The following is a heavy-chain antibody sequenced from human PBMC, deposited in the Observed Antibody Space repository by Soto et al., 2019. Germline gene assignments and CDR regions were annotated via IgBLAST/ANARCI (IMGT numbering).Heavy chain of an antibody. CDR1: GYTFTNYD. V-gene: IGHV1-8*01. Sequence: QVQLVQSGAEVKKPGASVKVSCKASGYTFTNYDINWVRQATGQGLEWMGWMNPNSGNTGYAQKFQGRVTMTSKTSISKDYMELSSLRSEDTAVYFRATLPTGIATAGSQDIWGQGTLVTVSS. CDR3: ATLPTGIATAGSQDI. D-gene: IGHD6-13*01. CDR2: MNPNSGNT. J-gene: IGHJ4*02.